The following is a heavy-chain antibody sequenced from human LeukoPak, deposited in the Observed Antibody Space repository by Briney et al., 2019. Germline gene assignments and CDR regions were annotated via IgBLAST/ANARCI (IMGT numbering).Heavy chain of an antibody. CDR2: MYHSGSA. Sequence: SETLSLTCSVSGYSISSGYYWGWIRQPPGKGLELIGSMYHSGSAHYNPSLKSRVTISVDTSKNQFYLKVSSVTAADTAVYYCARESEYYDSGGYSYLFDYWGQGTLVTVSS. V-gene: IGHV4-38-2*02. J-gene: IGHJ4*02. CDR3: ARESEYYDSGGYSYLFDY. CDR1: GYSISSGYY. D-gene: IGHD3-22*01.